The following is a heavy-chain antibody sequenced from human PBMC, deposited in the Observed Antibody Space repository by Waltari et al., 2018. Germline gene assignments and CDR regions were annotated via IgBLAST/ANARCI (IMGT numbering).Heavy chain of an antibody. CDR2: IYYSGST. CDR1: GGSISSSSYY. CDR3: AREGTNWGFDY. Sequence: QLQLQESGPGLVKPSETLSLTCTFSGGSISSSSYYWGWIRQPPGKGLEWIGSIYYSGSTYYNPSLKSRVTISVDTSKNQFSLKLSSVTAADTAVYYCAREGTNWGFDYWGQGTLVTVSS. V-gene: IGHV4-39*07. D-gene: IGHD7-27*01. J-gene: IGHJ4*02.